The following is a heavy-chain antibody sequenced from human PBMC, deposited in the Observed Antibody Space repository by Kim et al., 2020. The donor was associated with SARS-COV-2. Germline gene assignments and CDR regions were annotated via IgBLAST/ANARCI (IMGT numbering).Heavy chain of an antibody. CDR2: ISYSSSTI. V-gene: IGHV3-48*02. J-gene: IGHJ6*02. CDR1: GFTFSSYS. D-gene: IGHD3-10*01. CDR3: ARDSRFGDTTGYYGMDV. Sequence: GGSLRLSCAASGFTFSSYSMNWVRQAPGKGLEWVSYISYSSSTIYYADSVKGRFTISRDHAKNSLYLQMNSLRDEDTAVYYCARDSRFGDTTGYYGMDVWGQGTTVTVPS.